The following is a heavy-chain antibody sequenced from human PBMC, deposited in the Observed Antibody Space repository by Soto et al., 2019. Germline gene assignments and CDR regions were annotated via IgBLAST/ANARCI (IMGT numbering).Heavy chain of an antibody. CDR2: ISYDGSNK. J-gene: IGHJ6*02. CDR3: ARDNSSYYYGMDV. D-gene: IGHD5-18*01. CDR1: GFTFSSYA. Sequence: HPGGSLRLSCAASGFTFSSYAMHWVRQAPGKGLEWVAVISYDGSNKYYADSVKGRFTISRDNSKNTLYLQMNSLRAEDTAVYYCARDNSSYYYGMDVWGQGTTVTVSS. V-gene: IGHV3-30-3*01.